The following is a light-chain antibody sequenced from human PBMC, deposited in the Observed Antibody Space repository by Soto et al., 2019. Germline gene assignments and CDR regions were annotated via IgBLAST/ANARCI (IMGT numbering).Light chain of an antibody. CDR1: QSIRTY. CDR2: AAS. CDR3: QQSYSTLIT. Sequence: DIQMTQSPSSLSASVGDRVTITCRASQSIRTYLNWYQQKPGKAPKLLIYAASSLQSGVPSRFSGSGSGTDFTLTISSLQPEDFATYYCQQSYSTLITFGQGTRLEIK. J-gene: IGKJ5*01. V-gene: IGKV1-39*01.